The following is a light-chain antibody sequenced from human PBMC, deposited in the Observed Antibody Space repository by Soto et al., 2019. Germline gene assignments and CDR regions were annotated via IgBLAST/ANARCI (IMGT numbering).Light chain of an antibody. Sequence: QSALTQTRSVSGSPGQSVTISCTGSSSDVGNYNYVSWYQQHPGKAPKLIIYDVTKRPAGVPDRFSGSKSGNTASLTISGLHSDDEADYYCISYTTTNTPVFGGGTKVTVL. CDR1: SSDVGNYNY. CDR2: DVT. CDR3: ISYTTTNTPV. V-gene: IGLV2-11*01. J-gene: IGLJ2*01.